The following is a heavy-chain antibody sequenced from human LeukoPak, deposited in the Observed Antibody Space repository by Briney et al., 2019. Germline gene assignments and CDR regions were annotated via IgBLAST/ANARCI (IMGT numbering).Heavy chain of an antibody. Sequence: PGGSLRLSCAASGFTFSSYAMSWVRQAPGKGLEWVSAISGSGGSTYYADSVKGRFTISRDNSKNTLYLQMNSLRAEDTAVYYCATRPLVRYYYGSGVTFDYWGQGTLVTVSS. CDR1: GFTFSSYA. CDR2: ISGSGGST. D-gene: IGHD3-10*01. J-gene: IGHJ4*02. V-gene: IGHV3-23*01. CDR3: ATRPLVRYYYGSGVTFDY.